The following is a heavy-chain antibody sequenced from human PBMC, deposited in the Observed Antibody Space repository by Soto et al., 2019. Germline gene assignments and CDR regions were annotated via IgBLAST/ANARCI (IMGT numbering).Heavy chain of an antibody. J-gene: IGHJ5*02. D-gene: IGHD2-21*01. CDR1: GFTFSSYA. CDR2: ISGSGGST. CDR3: TSTPIDNWFDP. V-gene: IGHV3-23*01. Sequence: EVQLLESGGGLVQPGGSLRLSCAASGFTFSSYAMSWVRQAPGKGLEWVSAISGSGGSTYYADSVKGRFTISRDDSKNMAYLQMNSLKIEDTAVYYCTSTPIDNWFDPWGQGTLVTVSS.